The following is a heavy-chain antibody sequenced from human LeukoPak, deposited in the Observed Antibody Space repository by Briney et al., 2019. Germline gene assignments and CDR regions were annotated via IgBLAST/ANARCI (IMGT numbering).Heavy chain of an antibody. J-gene: IGHJ4*02. Sequence: SETLSLTCAVYGGSFSGYYWSWIPQPPGKGLEWIGEINHSGSTNYNPSLKSRVTISVDTSKNQFSLKLSSVTAADTAVYYCARGLRRFLAAAGTSFDYWGQGTLVTVSS. D-gene: IGHD6-13*01. CDR3: ARGLRRFLAAAGTSFDY. CDR2: INHSGST. V-gene: IGHV4-34*01. CDR1: GGSFSGYY.